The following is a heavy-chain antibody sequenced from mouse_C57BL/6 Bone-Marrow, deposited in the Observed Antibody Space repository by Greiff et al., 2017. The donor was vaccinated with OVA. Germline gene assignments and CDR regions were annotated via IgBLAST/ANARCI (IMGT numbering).Heavy chain of an antibody. J-gene: IGHJ2*01. CDR2: ISDGGSYT. CDR1: GFTFSSYA. CDR3: AREWLLPDY. Sequence: EVNLVESGGGLVKPGGSLKLSCAASGFTFSSYAMSWVRQTPEKRLEWVATISDGGSYTYYPDNVKGRFTISRDNAKNNLYLQMSHLKSEDTAMYYCAREWLLPDYWGQGTTLTVSS. D-gene: IGHD2-3*01. V-gene: IGHV5-4*01.